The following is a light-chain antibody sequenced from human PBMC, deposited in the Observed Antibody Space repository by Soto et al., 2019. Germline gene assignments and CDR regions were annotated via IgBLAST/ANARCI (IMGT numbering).Light chain of an antibody. CDR3: CSYAGSSTWV. J-gene: IGLJ3*02. V-gene: IGLV2-23*01. CDR1: SSDVGSYNL. CDR2: EAT. Sequence: QFVLTQPASVSGSPGQSITISCTGTSSDVGSYNLVSWYQQYPGKAPKLIIYEATKRPSGVSNRFSASKSGSTASLTISGLQAEDEGGYYCCSYAGSSTWVFGGGTKLTVL.